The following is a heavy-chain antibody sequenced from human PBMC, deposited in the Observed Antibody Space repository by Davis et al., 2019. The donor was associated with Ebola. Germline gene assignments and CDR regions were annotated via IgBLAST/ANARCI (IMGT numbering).Heavy chain of an antibody. CDR2: INPNRGRT. CDR3: ARGGDGSGNNPPFLV. J-gene: IGHJ3*01. V-gene: IGHV1-2*02. Sequence: ASVKVSCKASGYTFSGHYMHWVRQAPGQGLEWMGWINPNRGRTNLVQRFQGRITMTRDTSINTAYMDLSRLTSDDTAVYYCARGGDGSGNNPPFLVWGQGTVVTVSS. CDR1: GYTFSGHY. D-gene: IGHD3-10*01.